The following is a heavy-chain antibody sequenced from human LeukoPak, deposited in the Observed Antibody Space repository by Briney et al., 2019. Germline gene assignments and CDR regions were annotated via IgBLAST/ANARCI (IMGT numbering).Heavy chain of an antibody. V-gene: IGHV3-23*01. D-gene: IGHD1-26*01. J-gene: IGHJ4*02. CDR3: AKTGGTYYGSDY. CDR2: ISGSGSTT. Sequence: PGGSLRLSCAASGFTFSSYVMSWVRQAPGKGLEWVSSISGSGSTTYYADTVKGRFTISRDNSKNTLYLQMNSLRGEGTALYYCAKTGGTYYGSDYWGQGTLVTVSS. CDR1: GFTFSSYV.